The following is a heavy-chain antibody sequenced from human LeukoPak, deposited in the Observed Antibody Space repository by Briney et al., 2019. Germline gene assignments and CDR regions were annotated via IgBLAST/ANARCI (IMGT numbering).Heavy chain of an antibody. V-gene: IGHV4-34*01. CDR3: ARHPDQRRIQHDWFDP. CDR2: INHSGST. J-gene: IGHJ5*02. Sequence: SETLSLTCTVSGGSISGYYWSWIRQPPGKGLEWIGEINHSGSTNYNPSLKSRVTISVDTSKNQFSLKLSSVTAADTAVYYCARHPDQRRIQHDWFDPWGQGTLVTVSS. D-gene: IGHD5-18*01. CDR1: GGSISGYY.